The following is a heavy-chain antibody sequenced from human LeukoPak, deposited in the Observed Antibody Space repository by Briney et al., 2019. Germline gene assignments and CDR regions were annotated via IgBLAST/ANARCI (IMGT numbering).Heavy chain of an antibody. CDR2: IEGDGNRI. J-gene: IGHJ4*02. CDR3: TRDWRNLGYDY. V-gene: IGHV3-74*01. Sequence: PGGSLRLSCVVSGFTFNRCWMHWVRQAPGKGLMWVSRIEGDGNRITYADSVKGRFTISRDNAKNTLYLQMNSLRAEDTAVYYCTRDWRNLGYDYWGQGTLVTVSS. CDR1: GFTFNRCW. D-gene: IGHD5-12*01.